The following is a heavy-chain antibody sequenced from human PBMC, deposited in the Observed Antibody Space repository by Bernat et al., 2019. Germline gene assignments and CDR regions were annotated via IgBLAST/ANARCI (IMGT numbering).Heavy chain of an antibody. Sequence: QVQLVESGGGVVQPGRSLRPSCAASGFTFGSYAIHWVRQAPGKGLEWVAVISYDGSNKYYADSVKGRFTISRDNSKNTLYLQMNSLRAEDTAVYYCARAYYYDSGSYYSAFDYWGQGTLVTVSS. J-gene: IGHJ4*02. CDR2: ISYDGSNK. CDR3: ARAYYYDSGSYYSAFDY. D-gene: IGHD3-10*01. V-gene: IGHV3-30-3*01. CDR1: GFTFGSYA.